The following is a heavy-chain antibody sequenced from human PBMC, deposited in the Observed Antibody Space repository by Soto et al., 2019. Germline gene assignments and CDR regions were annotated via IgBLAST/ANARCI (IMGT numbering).Heavy chain of an antibody. CDR3: ATLWSGYRDAFDI. CDR2: ISHDGSDL. V-gene: IGHV3-30*03. Sequence: GGSLRLSCAASGFTFSNYGMHWVRQAPGKGLEWLAIISHDGSDLKYADSVKGRFTISRDNSRNTLYLQIDSLRPEDTAMYYCATLWSGYRDAFDIWGQRTMVTASS. D-gene: IGHD3-3*01. CDR1: GFTFSNYG. J-gene: IGHJ3*02.